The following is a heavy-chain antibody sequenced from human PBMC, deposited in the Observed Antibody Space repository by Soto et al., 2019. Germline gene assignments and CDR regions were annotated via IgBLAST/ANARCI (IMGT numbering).Heavy chain of an antibody. D-gene: IGHD1-26*01. CDR2: ISYDGSNK. Sequence: VAVISYDGSNKYYADSVKGRFTISRDNSKNTLYLQMNSLSAEDTAVYYCARDRYSGSFLDYWGQGTQVTACS. J-gene: IGHJ4*02. CDR3: ARDRYSGSFLDY. V-gene: IGHV3-30-3*01.